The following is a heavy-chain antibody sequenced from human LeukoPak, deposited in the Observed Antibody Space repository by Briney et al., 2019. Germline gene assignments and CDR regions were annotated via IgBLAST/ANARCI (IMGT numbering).Heavy chain of an antibody. Sequence: PSETLSLTCTVSGGSITGYYWSWIRQPPGKGLDWIGYIYYTGSTNYNPSLRSRVTISADTSKNHFSLKLTSVTAADTAVYYCARDQTYSGSGIYTYFDYWGQGILVTVSS. CDR1: GGSITGYY. CDR3: ARDQTYSGSGIYTYFDY. J-gene: IGHJ4*02. V-gene: IGHV4-59*12. CDR2: IYYTGST. D-gene: IGHD3-10*01.